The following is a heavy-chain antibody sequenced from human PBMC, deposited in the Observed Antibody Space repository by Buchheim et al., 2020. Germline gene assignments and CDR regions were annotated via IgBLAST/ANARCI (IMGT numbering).Heavy chain of an antibody. J-gene: IGHJ6*02. CDR3: ARLDCGGDCYYYYYYGMDV. CDR1: GGSISSYY. V-gene: IGHV4-59*01. D-gene: IGHD2-21*02. Sequence: QVQLQESGPGLVKPSETLSLTCTVSGGSISSYYWSWIRQPPGKGLEWIGYIYYSGSTNYNPSLKSRVTISVDTSKNQFSLKLSSVTAADTAVYYCARLDCGGDCYYYYYYGMDVWGQGTT. CDR2: IYYSGST.